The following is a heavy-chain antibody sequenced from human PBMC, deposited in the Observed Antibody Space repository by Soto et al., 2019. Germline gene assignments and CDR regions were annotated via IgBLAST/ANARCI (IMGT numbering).Heavy chain of an antibody. Sequence: GESLKISCAASGFTFSSYDMHWVRQATGKGLEWVSAIGTAGDTYYPGSVKGRFTISRENAKNSLYLQMNSLRAGDTAVYYCARGPAVTTEIDYWGQGTLVTVSS. CDR1: GFTFSSYD. CDR3: ARGPAVTTEIDY. CDR2: IGTAGDT. D-gene: IGHD4-17*01. V-gene: IGHV3-13*01. J-gene: IGHJ4*02.